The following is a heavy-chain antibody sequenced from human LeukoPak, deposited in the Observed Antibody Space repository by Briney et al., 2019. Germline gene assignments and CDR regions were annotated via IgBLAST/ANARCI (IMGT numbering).Heavy chain of an antibody. CDR2: VFYSGTT. D-gene: IGHD3-9*01. Sequence: PSETLSLTCNVSGDYNTTTNYYWAWVRKPPGEGLEWIASVFYSGTTHYNPSLKSRVTISMDTSRKQISLSLTSVTATDTAIYYCARRSRLYRHETTGYHDSWGQGTLVTVSS. V-gene: IGHV4-39*01. CDR3: ARRSRLYRHETTGYHDS. CDR1: GDYNTTTNYY. J-gene: IGHJ4*02.